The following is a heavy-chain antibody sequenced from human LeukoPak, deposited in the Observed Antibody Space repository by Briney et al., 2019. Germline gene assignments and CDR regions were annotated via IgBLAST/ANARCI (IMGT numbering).Heavy chain of an antibody. CDR3: ARVVDIVATTYYFDY. J-gene: IGHJ4*02. D-gene: IGHD5-12*01. CDR1: GGTFSSYA. CDR2: IIPILGIA. Sequence: SVKVSCKASGGTFSSYAISWVRQAPGQGLEWMGRIIPILGIANYAQKFQGRVTITANKSTSTAYMELSSLRSEDTAVYYCARVVDIVATTYYFDYWGQGTLVTVSS. V-gene: IGHV1-69*04.